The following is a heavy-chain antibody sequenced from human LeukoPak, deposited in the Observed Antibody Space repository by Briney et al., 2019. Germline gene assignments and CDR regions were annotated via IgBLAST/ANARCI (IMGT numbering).Heavy chain of an antibody. V-gene: IGHV4-31*03. CDR2: IYYSGST. CDR3: ARGYPSGHYDILTGYYMVTHFDY. D-gene: IGHD3-9*01. J-gene: IGHJ4*02. CDR1: GGSISSGGYY. Sequence: PSETLSLTCTVSGGSISSGGYYWSWIRQHPGKGLEWIGYIYYSGSTYYNPSLKGRVTISVDTSKNQFSLKLSSVTAADTAVYYCARGYPSGHYDILTGYYMVTHFDYWGQGTLVTVSS.